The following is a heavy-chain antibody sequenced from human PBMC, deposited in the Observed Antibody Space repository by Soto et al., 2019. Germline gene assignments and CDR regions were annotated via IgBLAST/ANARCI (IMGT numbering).Heavy chain of an antibody. CDR3: SKFKYSTSVRYLQH. Sequence: ESLSLSGTVSVGSFDNYCIGWVRQVPGKGLEWVAIIYPSDSRTIYSPSFQGQVTISADKSISTAYLQWTSLKASDTAIYYCSKFKYSTSVRYLQHWGQGTPVTVSS. CDR2: IYPSDSRT. D-gene: IGHD6-6*01. V-gene: IGHV5-51*01. CDR1: VGSFDNYC. J-gene: IGHJ1*01.